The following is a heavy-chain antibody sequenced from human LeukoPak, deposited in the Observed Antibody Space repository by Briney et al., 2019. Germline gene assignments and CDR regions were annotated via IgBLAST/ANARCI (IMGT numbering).Heavy chain of an antibody. J-gene: IGHJ4*02. V-gene: IGHV3-53*01. CDR1: GFTVSTNY. CDR2: IYSGGAT. Sequence: GGSLRLSCAASGFTVSTNYMSWVRQAPGKGLEWVSVIYSGGATHYTDSVKGRFTISRDNSKNTLYLQMNALRAEDTAVYYCARGHSSGYPGPFDYWGQGTLVTVSS. D-gene: IGHD6-25*01. CDR3: ARGHSSGYPGPFDY.